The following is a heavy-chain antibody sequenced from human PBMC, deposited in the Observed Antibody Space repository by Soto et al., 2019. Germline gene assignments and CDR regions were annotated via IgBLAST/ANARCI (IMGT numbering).Heavy chain of an antibody. CDR2: IYYSGSN. Sequence: QVQLQESGPGLVKPSETLSLTCTVSGGSISSYYWSWIRQPPGKGLEWIGYIYYSGSNNYNPSLKSRVTISVDTSKNQFSLKLSSVTAADTAVYYCARAWWYYFDYCGQGTLVTVSS. CDR1: GGSISSYY. J-gene: IGHJ4*02. D-gene: IGHD2-8*02. CDR3: ARAWWYYFDY. V-gene: IGHV4-59*01.